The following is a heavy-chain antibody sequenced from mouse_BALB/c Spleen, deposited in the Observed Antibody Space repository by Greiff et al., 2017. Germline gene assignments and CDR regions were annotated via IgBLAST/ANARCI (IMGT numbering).Heavy chain of an antibody. CDR1: GYTFSSYW. J-gene: IGHJ4*01. CDR2: IFPGSGST. CDR3: ARWFLRGPYAMDY. D-gene: IGHD2-3*01. Sequence: QVQLQQSGAELMKPGASVKISCKASGYTFSSYWIEWVKQRPGQGLEWIGEIFPGSGSTNYNEKFKGKATFTADTSSNTAYMQLSSLTSEDSAVYYYARWFLRGPYAMDYWGQGTSVTVSS. V-gene: IGHV1-9*01.